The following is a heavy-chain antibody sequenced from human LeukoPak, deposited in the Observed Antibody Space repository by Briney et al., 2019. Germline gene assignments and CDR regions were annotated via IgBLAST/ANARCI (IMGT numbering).Heavy chain of an antibody. J-gene: IGHJ4*02. CDR1: GGTFSSYA. Sequence: SSVKVSCKASGGTFSSYAISWVRQAPGQGLEWMGGIIPIFGTANYAQKFQGRVTITTDESTSTAYMELSRLRSDDTAVYYCAVMTYYYDSSGYLFDYWGQGTLVTVSS. D-gene: IGHD3-22*01. CDR2: IIPIFGTA. CDR3: AVMTYYYDSSGYLFDY. V-gene: IGHV1-69*05.